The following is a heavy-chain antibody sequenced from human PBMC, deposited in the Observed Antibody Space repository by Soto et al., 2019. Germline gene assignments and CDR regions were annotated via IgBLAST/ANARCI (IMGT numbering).Heavy chain of an antibody. V-gene: IGHV4-61*01. Sequence: SEPLSLTCTVSDGSFSSCSYYCSCIRPPPGKGLEWIGYIYYSGSTNYNPSLKSRVTISVGTSKNQFSLKLSSVTAADTAVDDCARDLIVGATHNWCDPSGQGTRVTVSS. D-gene: IGHD1-26*01. CDR1: DGSFSSCSYY. J-gene: IGHJ5*02. CDR2: IYYSGST. CDR3: ARDLIVGATHNWCDP.